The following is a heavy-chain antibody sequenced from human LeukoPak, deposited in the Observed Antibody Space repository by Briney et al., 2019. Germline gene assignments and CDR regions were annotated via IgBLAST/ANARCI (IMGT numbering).Heavy chain of an antibody. D-gene: IGHD6-25*01. Sequence: ASVKVSCKASGYSFTSYYMHWVRQAPGQGPEWMGVINPTGGSTDYAQKFQGRLTMTRDTSTNTVYMELSSLKSEDTAVYYCARVRQPLGRDMHVWGQGTTVTVSS. CDR2: INPTGGST. CDR3: ARVRQPLGRDMHV. CDR1: GYSFTSYY. J-gene: IGHJ6*02. V-gene: IGHV1-46*01.